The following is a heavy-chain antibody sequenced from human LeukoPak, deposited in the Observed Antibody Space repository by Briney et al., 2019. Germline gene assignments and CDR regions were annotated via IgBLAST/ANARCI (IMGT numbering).Heavy chain of an antibody. CDR1: GGTFSSYA. J-gene: IGHJ4*02. D-gene: IGHD6-6*01. Sequence: SVKVSCKASGGTFSSYAISWVRQAPGQGLEWMGGIIPIFGTANYAQKFQGRVTITTDESTSTAYMELSSLRSEDTAVHYCARDGVYSSSLDYWGQGTLVTVSS. V-gene: IGHV1-69*05. CDR2: IIPIFGTA. CDR3: ARDGVYSSSLDY.